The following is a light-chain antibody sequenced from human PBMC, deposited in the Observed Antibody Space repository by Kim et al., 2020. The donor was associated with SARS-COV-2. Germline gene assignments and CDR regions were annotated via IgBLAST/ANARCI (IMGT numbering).Light chain of an antibody. CDR3: QAWDSGTAVV. CDR2: QDT. V-gene: IGLV3-1*01. Sequence: SYELTQPPSVSVSPGQTASITCSGDELGDKYVFWYQQKPGQSTVLVIYQDTKRPSGIPERFSASNSGNTATLTISGTQATDEADYYCQAWDSGTAVVFGG. CDR1: ELGDKY. J-gene: IGLJ2*01.